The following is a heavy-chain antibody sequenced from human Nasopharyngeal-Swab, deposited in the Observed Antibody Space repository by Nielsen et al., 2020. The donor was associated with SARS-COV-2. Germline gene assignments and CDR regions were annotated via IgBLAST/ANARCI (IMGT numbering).Heavy chain of an antibody. CDR1: GGSISSYY. CDR3: ARDSRYYYYGMDV. CDR2: IYYSGST. J-gene: IGHJ6*02. Sequence: GSLRLSCTVSGGSISSYYWSWIRQPPGKGLEWIGYIYYSGSTNYNPSLKSRVTISVDTSKNQFSLKLSSVTAADTAVYYCARDSRYYYYGMDVWGQGTTVTVSS. V-gene: IGHV4-59*13.